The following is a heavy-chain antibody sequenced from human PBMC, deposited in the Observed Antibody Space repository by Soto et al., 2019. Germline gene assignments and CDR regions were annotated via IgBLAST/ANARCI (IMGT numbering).Heavy chain of an antibody. CDR2: IKPDGSDR. J-gene: IGHJ4*01. V-gene: IGHV3-7*01. CDR3: ARDHALEATDY. CDR1: GFTFSNYW. Sequence: PGGSLRLSCAVSGFTFSNYWMSWVRQAPGKGLEWVANIKPDGSDRYYVDSVKGRFTISRDNAEKSLYLQMNSLRAEDTAVYYCARDHALEATDYWGHGALVTVSS.